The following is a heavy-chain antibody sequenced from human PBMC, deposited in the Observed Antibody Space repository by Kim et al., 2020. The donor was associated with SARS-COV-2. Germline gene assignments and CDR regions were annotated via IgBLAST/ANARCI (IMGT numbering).Heavy chain of an antibody. D-gene: IGHD3-10*01. CDR3: ARSRSHGSGSYYRYYYYMDV. CDR2: INHSGST. CDR1: GGSFSGYY. J-gene: IGHJ6*03. Sequence: SETLSLTCAVYGGSFSGYYWSWIRQPPGKGLEWIGEINHSGSTNYNPSLKSRVTISVDTSKNQFSLKLSSVTAADTAVYYCARSRSHGSGSYYRYYYYMDVWGKGTTVTVSS. V-gene: IGHV4-34*01.